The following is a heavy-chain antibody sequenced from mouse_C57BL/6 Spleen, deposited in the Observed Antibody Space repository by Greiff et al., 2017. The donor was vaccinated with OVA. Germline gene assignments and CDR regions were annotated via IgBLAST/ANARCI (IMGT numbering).Heavy chain of an antibody. CDR2: ISSGSSTI. CDR3: ARPNYYGSSYGYFDV. J-gene: IGHJ1*03. CDR1: GFTFSDYG. D-gene: IGHD1-1*01. Sequence: EVKLVESGGGLVKPGGSLKLSCAASGFTFSDYGMHWVRPAPEKGLEWVAYISSGSSTIYYADTVKGRFTISRDNAKNTLFLQMTSLRSEDTAMYYCARPNYYGSSYGYFDVWGTGTTVTVSS. V-gene: IGHV5-17*01.